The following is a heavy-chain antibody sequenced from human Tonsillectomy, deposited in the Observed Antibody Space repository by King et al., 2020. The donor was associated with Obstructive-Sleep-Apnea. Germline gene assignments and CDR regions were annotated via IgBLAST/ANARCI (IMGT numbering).Heavy chain of an antibody. CDR2: INWNSANI. V-gene: IGHV3-9*01. J-gene: IGHJ3*02. Sequence: VQLVESGGGLVQPGRSLRLSCAASGFSFDDYAMHWVRQAPGKGLEWVSGINWNSANIAYADSVKGRFTISRDNAKNSLYLQMNSLRAEDTALYYCAKARAGGVPDAFDIWGQGTMVTVSS. CDR1: GFSFDDYA. D-gene: IGHD3-16*01. CDR3: AKARAGGVPDAFDI.